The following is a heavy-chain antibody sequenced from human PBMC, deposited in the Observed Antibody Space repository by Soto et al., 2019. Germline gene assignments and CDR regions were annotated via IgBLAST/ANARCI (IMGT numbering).Heavy chain of an antibody. Sequence: GASVKVSCKASGYTFTGYYIHWMRQAPGQGLEWMGWIIPNNGGTNYAQKFQGRVTMTRDASISTAYMELSGLRSDDTAVYYCARDQKITTLMSSFDPWGQGTLVTVSS. V-gene: IGHV1-2*02. CDR1: GYTFTGYY. CDR2: IIPNNGGT. J-gene: IGHJ5*02. CDR3: ARDQKITTLMSSFDP. D-gene: IGHD1-1*01.